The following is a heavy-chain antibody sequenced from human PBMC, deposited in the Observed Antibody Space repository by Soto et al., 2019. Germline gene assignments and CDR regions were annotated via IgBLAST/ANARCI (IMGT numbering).Heavy chain of an antibody. CDR1: GGSISRYY. CDR2: IYYSGST. Sequence: PSETLSLTCTVSGGSISRYYWIWIRHPPGKGLEWIGYIYYSGSTNYNPSLKSRVTISVDTSKNQFSLKLSSVTAADTAVYYCERGGGIDILFAYWGQGSFVPVSS. D-gene: IGHD2-21*01. CDR3: ERGGGIDILFAY. J-gene: IGHJ4*02. V-gene: IGHV4-59*01.